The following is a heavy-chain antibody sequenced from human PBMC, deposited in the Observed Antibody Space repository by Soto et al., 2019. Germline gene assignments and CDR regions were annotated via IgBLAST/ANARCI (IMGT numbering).Heavy chain of an antibody. CDR3: ARGGPWLRLKDSISSRANSWFDP. CDR1: GYTFTSYD. D-gene: IGHD6-13*01. CDR2: MNPNSGNT. J-gene: IGHJ5*02. V-gene: IGHV1-8*01. Sequence: GASVKVSCKASGYTFTSYDINWVRQATGQGLEWMGWMNPNSGNTGYAQKFQGRVTMTRNTSISTAYMELSSLRSEDTAVYYCARGGPWLRLKDSISSRANSWFDPWGQGTLVTVSS.